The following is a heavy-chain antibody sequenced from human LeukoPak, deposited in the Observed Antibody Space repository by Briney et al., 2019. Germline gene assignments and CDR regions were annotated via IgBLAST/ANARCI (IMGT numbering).Heavy chain of an antibody. V-gene: IGHV4-38-2*01. CDR1: GYSITSGYY. CDR2: IYHSGTS. Sequence: SENLSRTCAVSGYSITSGYYWGWIRQPPGKGLEWIGSIYHSGTSYYNPSLKSRVTISVDTSKNHFSLKLTSVTAADTAIYYCARHEPTGGNWFDSWGQGTLVTVSS. CDR3: ARHEPTGGNWFDS. D-gene: IGHD4-17*01. J-gene: IGHJ5*01.